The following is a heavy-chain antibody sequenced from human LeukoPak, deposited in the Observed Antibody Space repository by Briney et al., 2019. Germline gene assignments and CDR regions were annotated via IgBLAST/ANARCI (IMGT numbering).Heavy chain of an antibody. Sequence: PETLSLTCAVYGGSFSGYYWSWIRQPPGKGLEWIGEINHSGNTNYNPSLKSRVTISVDTSRNQFSLKLSSVTAADTAVYYCATRRGRYGMDVWGKGTTVTVSS. CDR1: GGSFSGYY. CDR2: INHSGNT. CDR3: ATRRGRYGMDV. V-gene: IGHV4-34*01. J-gene: IGHJ6*04.